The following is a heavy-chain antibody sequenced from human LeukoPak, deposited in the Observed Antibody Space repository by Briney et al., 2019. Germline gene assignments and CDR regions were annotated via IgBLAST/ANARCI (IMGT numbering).Heavy chain of an antibody. V-gene: IGHV3-13*01. D-gene: IGHD2-8*01. J-gene: IGHJ4*02. CDR3: ARDLGYCTNGVCHTRFDY. CDR1: GFTFSNYD. CDR2: IGSSGDT. Sequence: GGPLRLSCSASGFTFSNYDIHWVRQATGKGLEWVSAIGSSGDTYYIDSVKGRFTISRESAKNSLYLQMNSLRAEDTAVYYCARDLGYCTNGVCHTRFDYWGQGTLVAVSS.